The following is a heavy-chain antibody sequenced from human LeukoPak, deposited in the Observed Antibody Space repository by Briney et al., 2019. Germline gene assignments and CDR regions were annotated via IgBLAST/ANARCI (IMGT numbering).Heavy chain of an antibody. D-gene: IGHD2-2*02. CDR1: GYSFTSYW. CDR2: IYPGDSDT. J-gene: IGHJ4*02. CDR3: ARRRSGYCSSTSCYNYFDY. V-gene: IGHV5-51*01. Sequence: GESLKTPCRSSGYSFTSYWIGWVRQMPGKGLEWMGIIYPGDSDTRYSPSFQGQVTISADKSISTAYLQWSSLKASDTAMYYCARRRSGYCSSTSCYNYFDYWGQGTLVTVSS.